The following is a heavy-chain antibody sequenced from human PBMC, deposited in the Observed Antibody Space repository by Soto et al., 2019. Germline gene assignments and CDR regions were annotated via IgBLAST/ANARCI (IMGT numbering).Heavy chain of an antibody. J-gene: IGHJ4*02. Sequence: LSLTCTVSGGSISSYYWSWIRQPPGKGLEWIGYIYYSGSTNYNPSLKSRVTISVDTSKNQFSLKLSSVTAADTAVYYCARGGYSSPSTFDYWGQGTLVTVSS. CDR3: ARGGYSSPSTFDY. CDR1: GGSISSYY. CDR2: IYYSGST. D-gene: IGHD6-13*01. V-gene: IGHV4-59*01.